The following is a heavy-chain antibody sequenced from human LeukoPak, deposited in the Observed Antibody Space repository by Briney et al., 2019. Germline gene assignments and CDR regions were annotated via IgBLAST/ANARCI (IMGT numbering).Heavy chain of an antibody. Sequence: SETLSLTCTVSGDSISSYYWSWIRQPPGKGLEWIGSIYYSGSTYYNPSLKSRVTISVDTSKNQFSLKLSSVTAADTAVYYCARGGTMVRGVIMPLDYWGQGTLVTVSS. CDR3: ARGGTMVRGVIMPLDY. CDR1: GDSISSYY. CDR2: IYYSGST. D-gene: IGHD3-10*01. V-gene: IGHV4-59*12. J-gene: IGHJ4*02.